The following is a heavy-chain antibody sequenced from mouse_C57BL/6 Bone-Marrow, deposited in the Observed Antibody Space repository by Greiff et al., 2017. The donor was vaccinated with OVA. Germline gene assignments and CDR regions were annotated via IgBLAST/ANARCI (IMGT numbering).Heavy chain of an antibody. Sequence: QVQLQQPGAELVRPGSSVKLSCKASGYTFTSYWMHWVKQRPIQGLEWIGNIDPSDSETHYNQKFKDKATLTVDKSSSTAYMQLSSLTSEDSAFYYCASGWDGYFDYWGQGTTLTVSS. CDR3: ASGWDGYFDY. J-gene: IGHJ2*01. D-gene: IGHD4-1*01. CDR1: GYTFTSYW. CDR2: IDPSDSET. V-gene: IGHV1-52*01.